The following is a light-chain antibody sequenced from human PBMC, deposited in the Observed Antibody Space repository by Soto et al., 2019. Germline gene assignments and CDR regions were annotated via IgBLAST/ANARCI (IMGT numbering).Light chain of an antibody. CDR1: QSIVTY. CDR3: QHYNSYSQA. CDR2: AAS. Sequence: DIQMTQSPSSLSASVGDRVTITCRASQSIVTYVNWYQQKPGKAPKLLVYAASNLQGGVPSRFSGSGSGTDFTLTISSLQPDDFATYYCQHYNSYSQAFGQGTKVDIK. J-gene: IGKJ1*01. V-gene: IGKV1-39*01.